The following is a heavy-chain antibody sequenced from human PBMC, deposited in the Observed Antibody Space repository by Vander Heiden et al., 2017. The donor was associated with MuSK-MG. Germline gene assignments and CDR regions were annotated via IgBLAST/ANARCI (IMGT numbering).Heavy chain of an antibody. J-gene: IGHJ6*02. V-gene: IGHV1-46*03. Sequence: QVQLVQSGAEVKKPGASVKVSCKASGYTFTSYYMHWVRQAPGQGLEWMGIINPSGGSTSYAQKFQGRVTMTRDTSTSTVYMELSSLRSEDTAVYYCAREDTVVVPAAINYYYGMDVWGQGTTVTVSS. D-gene: IGHD2-2*02. CDR3: AREDTVVVPAAINYYYGMDV. CDR1: GYTFTSYY. CDR2: INPSGGST.